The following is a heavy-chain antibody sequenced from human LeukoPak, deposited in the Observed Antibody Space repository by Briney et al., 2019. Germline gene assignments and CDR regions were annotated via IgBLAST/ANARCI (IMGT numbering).Heavy chain of an antibody. D-gene: IGHD5-24*01. CDR2: IYYTGNT. Sequence: KLSETLSLTCTVSGVSIRSYYWSWIRQPPGKGLEWIGYIYYTGNTNYNPSLKSRVTMSTDTSENHVSLKLSSVTAADTAVYYCARGGSADGYNRPLDFWGQGTLVTVSS. J-gene: IGHJ4*02. CDR3: ARGGSADGYNRPLDF. CDR1: GVSIRSYY. V-gene: IGHV4-59*01.